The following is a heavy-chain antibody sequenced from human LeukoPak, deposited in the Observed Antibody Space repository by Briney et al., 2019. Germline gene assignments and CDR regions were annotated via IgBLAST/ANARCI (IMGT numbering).Heavy chain of an antibody. V-gene: IGHV3-21*01. CDR3: ARSDSGSGSYFDY. J-gene: IGHJ4*02. Sequence: PGGSLRLSCAASGFTFNTYSMNWVRQAPGKGLEWVSSITCSSGYTYYADSVKGRFTISRDNAYNSLYLQMDSLSADDTAVYYCARSDSGSGSYFDYWGQGTLVTVSS. D-gene: IGHD3-10*01. CDR2: ITCSSGYT. CDR1: GFTFNTYS.